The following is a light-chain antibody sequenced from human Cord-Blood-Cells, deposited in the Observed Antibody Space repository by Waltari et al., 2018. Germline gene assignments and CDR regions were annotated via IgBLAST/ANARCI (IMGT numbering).Light chain of an antibody. CDR3: QQYGSSFT. CDR2: GAS. CDR1: QSVSSSY. V-gene: IGKV3-20*01. Sequence: EIVLTQSPGTLSLSPGERAPLSCRASQSVSSSYLAWYQQKPGQAPRLLIYGASSRATGIPDRFSGSGSVTDFTLTISRLEPEDFAVYYCQQYGSSFTFGPGTKVDIK. J-gene: IGKJ3*01.